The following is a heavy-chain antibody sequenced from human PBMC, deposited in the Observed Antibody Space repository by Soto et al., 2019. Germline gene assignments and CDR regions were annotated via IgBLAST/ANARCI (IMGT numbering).Heavy chain of an antibody. J-gene: IGHJ5*02. Sequence: SETLSLTCAVSGGSISSGGYSWSWIRQPPGKGLEWIGYIYHSGSTYYNPSLKSRVTISVDRSKNQFSLKLSSVTAADTAVYYCARDLYYYDHWFDPWGQGTLVTVSS. V-gene: IGHV4-30-2*01. CDR1: GGSISSGGYS. D-gene: IGHD3-22*01. CDR2: IYHSGST. CDR3: ARDLYYYDHWFDP.